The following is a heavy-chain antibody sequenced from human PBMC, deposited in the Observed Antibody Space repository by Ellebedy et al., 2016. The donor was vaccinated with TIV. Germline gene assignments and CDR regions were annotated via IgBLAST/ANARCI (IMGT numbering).Heavy chain of an antibody. CDR2: ISGTGCGT. CDR3: AKVVSPRYRKGPFDY. Sequence: PGGSLRLSCAASGFTFSTYAMSWVRQAPGKGLEWVSAISGTGCGTYFADSVKGRFTIPRDNSKNTLYLQMNSLRADDTALYYCAKVVSPRYRKGPFDYWGQGTLVTVSS. D-gene: IGHD5-18*01. V-gene: IGHV3-23*01. CDR1: GFTFSTYA. J-gene: IGHJ4*02.